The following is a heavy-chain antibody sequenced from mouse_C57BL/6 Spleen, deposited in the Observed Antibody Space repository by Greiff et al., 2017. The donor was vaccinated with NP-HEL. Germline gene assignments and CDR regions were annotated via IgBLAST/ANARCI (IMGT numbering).Heavy chain of an antibody. J-gene: IGHJ2*01. Sequence: QVQLQQPGAELVKPGASVKLSCKASGYTFTSYWMHWVKQRPGLGLEWIGRIDPNRGGTKYNEKFKSKATLTVDKPSSTAYMQLRSLTSEDSAVYYCANYYGSSPFDYWGQGTTLTVSS. V-gene: IGHV1-72*01. CDR2: IDPNRGGT. D-gene: IGHD1-1*01. CDR1: GYTFTSYW. CDR3: ANYYGSSPFDY.